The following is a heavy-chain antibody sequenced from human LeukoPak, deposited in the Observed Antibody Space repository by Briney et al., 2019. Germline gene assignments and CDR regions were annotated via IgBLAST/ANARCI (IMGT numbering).Heavy chain of an antibody. V-gene: IGHV5-51*01. CDR2: IYPGDSDT. CDR3: ARRGDVSASAPPAD. D-gene: IGHD3-10*01. Sequence: GESLKISCKGSGYSFTSYWIAWVRQMPGKSLEWMGIIYPGDSDTRYSPSFQGQVTISVDKSISTAYLQWSSLKASDTAMYYWARRGDVSASAPPADWGRGTLVIASS. CDR1: GYSFTSYW. J-gene: IGHJ4*02.